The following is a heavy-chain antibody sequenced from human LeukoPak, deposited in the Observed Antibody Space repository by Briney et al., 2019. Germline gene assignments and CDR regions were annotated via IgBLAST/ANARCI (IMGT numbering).Heavy chain of an antibody. J-gene: IGHJ4*02. Sequence: PGGSLRLSCAASGFTFNNYGMHWVRQAPGKGLEWVAVISYDGSNKYYADSVKGRFTISRDNSKNSLYLQMNSLRAEDTALYYCAKDSTRGSSWDFDYWGQGTLVTVSS. CDR2: ISYDGSNK. CDR3: AKDSTRGSSWDFDY. CDR1: GFTFNNYG. V-gene: IGHV3-30*18. D-gene: IGHD6-6*01.